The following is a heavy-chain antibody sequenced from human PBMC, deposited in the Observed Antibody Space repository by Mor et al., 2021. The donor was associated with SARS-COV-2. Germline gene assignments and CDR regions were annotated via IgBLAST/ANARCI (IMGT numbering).Heavy chain of an antibody. J-gene: IGHJ3*02. V-gene: IGHV1-69*02. D-gene: IGHD2-21*02. Sequence: ANYAQKFQVRVTITADKSTSTAYMELSSLRSEDTAVYYCARWVAYCGGDCYSERFGAFDIWGQGTMVTVSS. CDR2: A. CDR3: ARWVAYCGGDCYSERFGAFDI.